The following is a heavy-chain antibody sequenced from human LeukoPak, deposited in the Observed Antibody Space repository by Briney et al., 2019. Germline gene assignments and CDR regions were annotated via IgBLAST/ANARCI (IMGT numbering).Heavy chain of an antibody. CDR2: STPTSSYI. J-gene: IGHJ4*02. CDR1: GLTFSSYS. CDR3: ARLRRNNDNSGYYYYYDY. Sequence: KPGGSLRLSCAVSGLTFSSYSFNWVRQAPGKVLEWVLSSTPTSSYIYYADSVKGRFTISRDNAKNSLYLQMNSLRAEDTAVYYCARLRRNNDNSGYYYYYDYWGQGTLVTVSS. V-gene: IGHV3-21*01. D-gene: IGHD3-22*01.